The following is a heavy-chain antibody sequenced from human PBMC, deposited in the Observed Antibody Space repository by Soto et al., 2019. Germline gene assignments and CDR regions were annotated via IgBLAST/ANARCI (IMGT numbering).Heavy chain of an antibody. D-gene: IGHD3-22*01. CDR3: ARDIKHDGSGYYAGFDY. Sequence: QVQLVESGGGVVQPGRSLTLSRAASGFTFSSYGMHWVRQAPGKGLEWVAVIYYDGSNKYYADSVKGRFTISRDNSKNPLYLQMTSLRAEDTAVYYCARDIKHDGSGYYAGFDYWGQGTLVTVSS. J-gene: IGHJ4*02. CDR1: GFTFSSYG. CDR2: IYYDGSNK. V-gene: IGHV3-33*01.